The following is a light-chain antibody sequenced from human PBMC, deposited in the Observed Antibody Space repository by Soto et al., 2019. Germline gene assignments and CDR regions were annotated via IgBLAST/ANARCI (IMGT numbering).Light chain of an antibody. Sequence: DIQMTQSPSSVSASVGDRVTITCRASQDISSWLAWYQQKPGNAPKLLISGASSLQSGVPSRFSGSGSGTDFTLTISSLQPEDFATYYCQQASSFPLTFGGGTTVEIK. CDR2: GAS. CDR3: QQASSFPLT. J-gene: IGKJ4*01. CDR1: QDISSW. V-gene: IGKV1-12*01.